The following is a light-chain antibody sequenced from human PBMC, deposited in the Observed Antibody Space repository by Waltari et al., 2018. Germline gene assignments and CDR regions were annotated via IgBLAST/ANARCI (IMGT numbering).Light chain of an antibody. Sequence: DIVMTQSPDSLAVSLGERATINCTSSQRVLYNSNNKSSLAWYQQRPGQPPKLLIYWASTRESGVPDRFSGSGSGTDFTLSISSLQAEDVAVYYCQQYYTTPRTFGQGTKVEIK. V-gene: IGKV4-1*01. J-gene: IGKJ1*01. CDR1: QRVLYNSNNKSS. CDR2: WAS. CDR3: QQYYTTPRT.